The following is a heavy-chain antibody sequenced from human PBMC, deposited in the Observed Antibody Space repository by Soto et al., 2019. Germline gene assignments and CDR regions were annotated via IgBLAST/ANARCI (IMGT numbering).Heavy chain of an antibody. D-gene: IGHD3-3*01. CDR1: GGSISGGSYY. V-gene: IGHV4-61*01. Sequence: PSETLSLTCTVSGGSISGGSYYWSWLRQPPGKGLEWIGYIFYTGSTNYNPTLKSRLTISVDMSKNQFSLKLSVVTAADTAVYYCARVYFWSGYYKSKVDYWGPGTLVTVSS. J-gene: IGHJ4*02. CDR3: ARVYFWSGYYKSKVDY. CDR2: IFYTGST.